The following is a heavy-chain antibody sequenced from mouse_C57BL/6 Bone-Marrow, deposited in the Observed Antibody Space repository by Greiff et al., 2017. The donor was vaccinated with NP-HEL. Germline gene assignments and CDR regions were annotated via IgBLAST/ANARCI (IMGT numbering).Heavy chain of an antibody. CDR1: GYTFTSYG. D-gene: IGHD1-1*01. CDR2: IYPRSGNT. Sequence: VQRVESGAELARPGASVKLSCKASGYTFTSYGISWVKQRTGQGLEWIGEIYPRSGNTYYNEKFKGKATLTADKSSSTAYMELRSLTSEDSAVYFCARNYYGSSHPLDYWGQGTTLTVSS. CDR3: ARNYYGSSHPLDY. J-gene: IGHJ2*01. V-gene: IGHV1-81*01.